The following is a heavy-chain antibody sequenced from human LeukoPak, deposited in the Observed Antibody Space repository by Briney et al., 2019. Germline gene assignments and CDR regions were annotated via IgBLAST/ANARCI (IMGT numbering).Heavy chain of an antibody. D-gene: IGHD4-17*01. J-gene: IGHJ4*02. CDR2: INEDGTTI. Sequence: GGSLRLSCAASGFTLSSYWMHWVRQVPGKGLVWVSRINEDGTTINYADSVGGRFTISRDNSKNTLYLQINSLRAEDTAVYYCAKVSGDDGDSAYDYWGQGTLVTVSS. CDR3: AKVSGDDGDSAYDY. CDR1: GFTLSSYW. V-gene: IGHV3-74*01.